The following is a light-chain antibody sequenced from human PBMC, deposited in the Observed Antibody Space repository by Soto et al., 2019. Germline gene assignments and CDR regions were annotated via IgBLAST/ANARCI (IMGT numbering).Light chain of an antibody. CDR3: EQYDTSPYT. V-gene: IGKV3-20*01. J-gene: IGKJ2*01. CDR2: AAS. Sequence: EIVLTQSPGTLSLSPGERATLSCRARQSISSTYLSWYQQKPGQAPRLLIYAASSREAGIPDTFSGSGSGTEFTLTISRLEPEDFAVYYCEQYDTSPYTFGQGTKLEIK. CDR1: QSISSTY.